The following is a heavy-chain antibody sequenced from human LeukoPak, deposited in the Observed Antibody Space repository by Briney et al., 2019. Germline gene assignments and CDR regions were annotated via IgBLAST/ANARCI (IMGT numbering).Heavy chain of an antibody. V-gene: IGHV3-23*01. CDR1: RFTFSTYA. CDR3: ATDPNGDYFGAFDN. D-gene: IGHD4-17*01. Sequence: GGSLRLSCVGSRFTFSTYAMTWVRQAPGKGLEWVSSVRVGSDTTHYADSVKGRFTISRDNSKNTLFLQMNSLRADDTAVYYCATDPNGDYFGAFDNWGQGTMVTVSS. CDR2: VRVGSDTT. J-gene: IGHJ3*02.